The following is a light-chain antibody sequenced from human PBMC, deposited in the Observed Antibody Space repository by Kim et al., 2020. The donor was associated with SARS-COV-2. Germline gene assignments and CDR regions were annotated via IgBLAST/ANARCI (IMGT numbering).Light chain of an antibody. Sequence: SYELTQPPSVSVSPGQTASITCSGDKLGDKYACWYQQKPGQSPVLVTYQDSKRPSGIPERFSGSNSGNTATLTISGTQAMDEADYYCQAWDSSTMVFGGG. V-gene: IGLV3-1*01. CDR2: QDS. CDR1: KLGDKY. J-gene: IGLJ2*01. CDR3: QAWDSSTMV.